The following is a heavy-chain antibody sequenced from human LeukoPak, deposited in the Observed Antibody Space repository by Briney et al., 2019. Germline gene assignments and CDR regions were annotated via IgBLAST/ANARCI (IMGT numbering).Heavy chain of an antibody. D-gene: IGHD3-22*01. CDR2: TYYRSKWYN. CDR3: ARESITMIVVVRNWFDP. V-gene: IGHV6-1*01. CDR1: GDSVSSNSAA. J-gene: IGHJ5*02. Sequence: SQTLSLTCAISGDSVSSNSAAWNWIRPSPSRGLEWLGRTYYRSKWYNDYAVSVKSRITINPDTSKNQFSLQLNSVTPEDTAVYYCARESITMIVVVRNWFDPWGQGTLVTVSS.